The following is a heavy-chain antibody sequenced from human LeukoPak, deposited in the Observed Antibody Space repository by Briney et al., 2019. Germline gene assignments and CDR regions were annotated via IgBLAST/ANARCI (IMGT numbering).Heavy chain of an antibody. D-gene: IGHD6-19*01. J-gene: IGHJ4*02. V-gene: IGHV4-59*12. CDR1: GDSISSYY. CDR3: ARDCTSRGWCFDY. Sequence: PSETLSLTCTVSGDSISSYYWSWIRQPPGKGLEWIGEIYHSGSTNYNPSLKSRVTISVDESKNQFSLKLSSVTAADTAVYYCARDCTSRGWCFDYWGQGTLVTVSS. CDR2: IYHSGST.